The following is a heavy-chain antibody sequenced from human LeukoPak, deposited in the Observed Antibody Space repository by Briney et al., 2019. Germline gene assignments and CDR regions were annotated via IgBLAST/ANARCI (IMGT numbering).Heavy chain of an antibody. J-gene: IGHJ4*02. D-gene: IGHD3-9*01. CDR2: IYYSGST. Sequence: SETLSLTCTVSGGSISSSSYYWGWIRQPPGKGLEWIGSIYYSGSTYYNPSLKSRVTISVDTSKNQFSLKLSSVTAADTAVYYCARRLHGDYDILTGYDYFDYWGQGTLVTVSS. CDR1: GGSISSSSYY. CDR3: ARRLHGDYDILTGYDYFDY. V-gene: IGHV4-39*01.